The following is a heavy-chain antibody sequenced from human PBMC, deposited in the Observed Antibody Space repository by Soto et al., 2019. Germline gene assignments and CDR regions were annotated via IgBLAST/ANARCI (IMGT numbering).Heavy chain of an antibody. Sequence: QVQLVESGGGVVQPGRSLRLSCAASGFTFSSYAMHWVRQAPGKGLEWVAVISYDGSNKYYADSVKGRFTISRDNSKNTLYLQMNSLRAEDTAVYYCARGLTLGYIGYDWGDYWGQGTLVTVSS. CDR2: ISYDGSNK. J-gene: IGHJ4*02. CDR3: ARGLTLGYIGYDWGDY. V-gene: IGHV3-30-3*01. D-gene: IGHD5-12*01. CDR1: GFTFSSYA.